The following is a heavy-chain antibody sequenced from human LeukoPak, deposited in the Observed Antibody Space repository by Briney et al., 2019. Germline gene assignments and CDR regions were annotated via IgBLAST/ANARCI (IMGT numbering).Heavy chain of an antibody. CDR3: VRMAVVRGVPFDY. J-gene: IGHJ4*02. Sequence: GGSLRLSCAASGFTVSSNYMSWVRQAPGKGLEWVSVIYSGGSTYYADSVKGRFTISRDNSKNTLYLRRNSLRAEDTAVYYCVRMAVVRGVPFDYWGQGTLVTVSS. CDR1: GFTVSSNY. CDR2: IYSGGST. D-gene: IGHD3-10*01. V-gene: IGHV3-66*01.